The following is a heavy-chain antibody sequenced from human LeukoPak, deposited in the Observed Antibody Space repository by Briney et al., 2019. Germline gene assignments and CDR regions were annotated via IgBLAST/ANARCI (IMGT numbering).Heavy chain of an antibody. CDR1: GYSFVGYG. CDR2: FNPENGNT. D-gene: IGHD4-11*01. Sequence: ASVKVSCKASGYSFVGYGITWVRQAPGQGLEWMGWFNPENGNTNYAQKVQGRVTITTDESTSTAYMELSSLRSEDTAVYYCARVNSNYPFGFDPWGQGTLVTVSS. V-gene: IGHV1-18*01. J-gene: IGHJ5*02. CDR3: ARVNSNYPFGFDP.